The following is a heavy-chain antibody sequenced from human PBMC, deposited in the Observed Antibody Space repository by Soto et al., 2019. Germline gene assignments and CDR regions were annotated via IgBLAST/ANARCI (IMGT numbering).Heavy chain of an antibody. CDR1: GFTFSDYS. D-gene: IGHD2-2*03. J-gene: IGHJ6*02. V-gene: IGHV3-11*01. CDR3: ATVGYCSSTSCQTRYYYYGMDV. Sequence: PGGSLRLSCAASGFTFSDYSMNWVRQAPGKGLERVSYISRSGSDISYADSVKGRFTISRDNARNSLFLQMNSLRAEDTAVYYCATVGYCSSTSCQTRYYYYGMDVWGQGTTVTVS. CDR2: ISRSGSDI.